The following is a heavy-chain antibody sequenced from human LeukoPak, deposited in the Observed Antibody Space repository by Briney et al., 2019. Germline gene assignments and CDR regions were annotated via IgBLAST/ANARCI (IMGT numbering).Heavy chain of an antibody. D-gene: IGHD3-22*01. V-gene: IGHV3-23*01. Sequence: GGSLRLSCAASGFTFSSYAMNWVRQAPGKGLEWVSAISGSGGSTYYADSVKGRFTISRDNSKNTLYLQMNSLRAEDTAVYYCAKGGSGITMIVVVITGGAYFDYWGQGTLVTVSS. CDR2: ISGSGGST. J-gene: IGHJ4*02. CDR3: AKGGSGITMIVVVITGGAYFDY. CDR1: GFTFSSYA.